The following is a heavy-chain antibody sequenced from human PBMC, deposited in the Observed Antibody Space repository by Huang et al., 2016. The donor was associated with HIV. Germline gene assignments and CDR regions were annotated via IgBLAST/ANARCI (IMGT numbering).Heavy chain of an antibody. CDR3: AKADSGAAAGSLVDY. CDR2: ITGRGSSS. Sequence: EVQLLESGGGLVQPGGSLRLSCAAFGFTFSSYAMSWVRQAPGKGLEGVSSITGRGSSSYYADSVKGRFTISRDKSKNTLYLQMNSLRAEDTAIYYCAKADSGAAAGSLVDYWGQGTLVTVSS. D-gene: IGHD6-13*01. V-gene: IGHV3-23*01. J-gene: IGHJ4*02. CDR1: GFTFSSYA.